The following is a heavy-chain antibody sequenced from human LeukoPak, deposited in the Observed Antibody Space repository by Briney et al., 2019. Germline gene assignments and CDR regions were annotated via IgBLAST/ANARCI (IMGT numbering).Heavy chain of an antibody. CDR1: GGSFSGYY. CDR3: ARSPVRYCSGGSCYGDFDY. D-gene: IGHD2-15*01. CDR2: INHSGST. J-gene: IGHJ4*02. V-gene: IGHV4-34*01. Sequence: SETLSLTCAVYGGSFSGYYWSWIRQPPGKGLEWIGEINHSGSTNYNPSLKSRVTISVDTSKNQFSLKLSSVTAADTAVYYCARSPVRYCSGGSCYGDFDYWGQGTLVTVSS.